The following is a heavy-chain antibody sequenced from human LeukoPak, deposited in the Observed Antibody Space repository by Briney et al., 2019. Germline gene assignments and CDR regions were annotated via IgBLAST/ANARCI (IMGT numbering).Heavy chain of an antibody. CDR1: GGTFSSYA. V-gene: IGHV1-69*13. CDR2: IIPIFGTA. Sequence: SVKVSCKASGGTFSSYAISWVRQAPGQGLEWMGGIIPIFGTANYAQKFQGRVTITADESTSTAYMELSSLRSEDTAVYYCARFRLNCSSTSCYAGYFDYWGQGTLVTVSS. D-gene: IGHD2-2*01. J-gene: IGHJ4*02. CDR3: ARFRLNCSSTSCYAGYFDY.